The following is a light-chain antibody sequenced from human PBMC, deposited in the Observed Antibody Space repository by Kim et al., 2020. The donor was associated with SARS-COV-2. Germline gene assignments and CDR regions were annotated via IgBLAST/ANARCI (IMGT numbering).Light chain of an antibody. J-gene: IGLJ1*01. CDR2: EVS. CDR3: YSYARSSTYV. CDR1: SSDVGSYNL. V-gene: IGLV2-23*02. Sequence: QSALTQPASVSGSPGQSITISCTGTSSDVGSYNLVSWYQQHPGKAPKVMIYEVSKRPSGVSNRFSGSKSGNTASLTISGLQAEDEADYYCYSYARSSTYVFGTGTKVTVL.